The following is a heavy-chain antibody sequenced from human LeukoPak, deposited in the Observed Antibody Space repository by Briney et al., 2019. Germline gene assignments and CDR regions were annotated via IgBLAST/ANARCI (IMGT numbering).Heavy chain of an antibody. CDR2: IKSKTDGGTT. CDR3: TGSEDF. V-gene: IGHV3-15*01. J-gene: IGHJ4*02. Sequence: GGSPRLSCAASGFTFSNAWMSWVRQAPGKGLEWVGRIKSKTDGGTTDYDAAVKGRFTISRDDPKNTLYLQMNTLRSEDTAVYYCTGSEDFWGQGTLVTVSS. CDR1: GFTFSNAW.